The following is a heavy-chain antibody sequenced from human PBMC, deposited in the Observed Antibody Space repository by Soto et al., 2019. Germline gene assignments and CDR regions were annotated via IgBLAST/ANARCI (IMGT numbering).Heavy chain of an antibody. CDR3: ARDALRRVDTAMVTGSWFDP. D-gene: IGHD5-18*01. CDR1: GYTFTSYA. CDR2: INAGNGNT. V-gene: IGHV1-3*01. Sequence: ASVKVSCKASGYTFTSYAMHWVRQAPGQRLEWMGWINAGNGNTKYSQKFQGRVTITRDTSASTAYMELSSLRSEDTAVYYCARDALRRVDTAMVTGSWFDPWGQGTLVTSPQ. J-gene: IGHJ5*02.